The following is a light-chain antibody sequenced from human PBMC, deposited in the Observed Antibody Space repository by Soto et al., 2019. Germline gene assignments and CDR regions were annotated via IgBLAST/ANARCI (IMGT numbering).Light chain of an antibody. CDR1: PSISSW. CDR2: DAS. J-gene: IGKJ4*01. Sequence: DIQMTQYPSTLSASVGDRVTITCRASPSISSWVAWYQQKPGKAPKLLIYDASSLESGVPSRFSGSGSGTEFTLTISSLQPDDFATYYCQQYNSYSLTFGGGTKVEIK. CDR3: QQYNSYSLT. V-gene: IGKV1-5*01.